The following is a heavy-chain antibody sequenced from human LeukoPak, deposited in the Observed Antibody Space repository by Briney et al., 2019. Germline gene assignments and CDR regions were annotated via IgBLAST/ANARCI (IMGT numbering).Heavy chain of an antibody. CDR3: ARVLAIFGLDTTDFYMDV. V-gene: IGHV4-59*11. CDR2: TSGSI. Sequence: PSETLSLTCAVSGASISSHYWSWIRQPPGKGLEWIGYTSGSISDNPSLKNRVAVSVDPSQNQVSLSLTSVTAADTAVYYCARVLAIFGLDTTDFYMDVWGKGTTVTVSS. J-gene: IGHJ6*03. D-gene: IGHD3/OR15-3a*01. CDR1: GASISSHY.